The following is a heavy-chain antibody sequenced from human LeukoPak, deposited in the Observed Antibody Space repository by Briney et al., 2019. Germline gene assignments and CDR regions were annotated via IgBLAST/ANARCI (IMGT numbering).Heavy chain of an antibody. CDR1: GYSISSGYY. V-gene: IGHV4-38-2*02. CDR2: IYHSGST. CDR3: ASVSGGSRLYYFDY. D-gene: IGHD2-15*01. J-gene: IGHJ4*02. Sequence: SETLSLTCTVSGYSISSGYYWGWIRQPPGKGLEWIGSIYHSGSTYYNPSLKSRVTISVDTSKNQFSLKLSSVTAADTAVYHCASVSGGSRLYYFDYWGQGTLVTVSS.